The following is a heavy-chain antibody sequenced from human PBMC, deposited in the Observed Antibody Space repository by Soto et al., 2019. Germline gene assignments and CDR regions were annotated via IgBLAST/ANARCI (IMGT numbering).Heavy chain of an antibody. CDR1: GFTFSSYG. D-gene: IGHD3-10*01. CDR3: AKDSDDAFGY. V-gene: IGHV3-30*18. Sequence: QVQLVESGGGVVQPGRSLRLSCAASGFTFSSYGMHWVRQAPGKGLEWVAVISYDGSNKYYADSVKGRFTISRDNSKNTLYLQMNSLRAEDTAVYYCAKDSDDAFGYWGQGTLVTVSS. J-gene: IGHJ4*02. CDR2: ISYDGSNK.